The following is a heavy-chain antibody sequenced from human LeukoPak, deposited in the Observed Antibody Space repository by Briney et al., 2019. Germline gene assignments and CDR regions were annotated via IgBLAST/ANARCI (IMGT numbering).Heavy chain of an antibody. Sequence: GESLKISCKGSGYTYTSYYMHWVRQAPGQGLEWMGIINPSGGSTSYAQKFQGRVTMTRDTSTSTVYMELSSLRSEDTAVYYCARDWGVLYSYGRPYNWFDPWGQGTLVTVSS. CDR3: ARDWGVLYSYGRPYNWFDP. CDR1: GYTYTSYY. V-gene: IGHV1-46*03. D-gene: IGHD5-18*01. CDR2: INPSGGST. J-gene: IGHJ5*02.